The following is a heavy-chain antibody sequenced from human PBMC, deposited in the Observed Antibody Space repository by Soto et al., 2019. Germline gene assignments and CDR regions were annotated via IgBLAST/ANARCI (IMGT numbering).Heavy chain of an antibody. V-gene: IGHV3-7*01. CDR1: GFTFHNYW. D-gene: IGHD2-2*01. CDR2: INTDESKK. J-gene: IGHJ4*02. CDR3: VRPARSTSDY. Sequence: EVQLVESGGGRVQPGGSLRLSCTASGFTFHNYWMSWVLQAPGKGLEWVAHINTDESKKYSVDSVKGRFTISRDNAKNSVYLQMNSLSAEDTAMYYCVRPARSTSDYWGQGTLVTVSS.